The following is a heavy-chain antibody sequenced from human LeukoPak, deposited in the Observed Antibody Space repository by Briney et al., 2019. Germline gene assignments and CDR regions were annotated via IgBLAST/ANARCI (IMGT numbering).Heavy chain of an antibody. V-gene: IGHV4-59*01. J-gene: IGHJ3*02. CDR2: IYYTGNT. D-gene: IGHD3-10*01. Sequence: PSETLSLTCTVSGGSISPYYWSWVRQPPGKGLEWIGYIYYTGNTYYNPSLKSRVTISVDTSKNQFSLKLSSVTAADTAVYYCARAYYYGSGTFDIWGRGTLVTVSS. CDR3: ARAYYYGSGTFDI. CDR1: GGSISPYY.